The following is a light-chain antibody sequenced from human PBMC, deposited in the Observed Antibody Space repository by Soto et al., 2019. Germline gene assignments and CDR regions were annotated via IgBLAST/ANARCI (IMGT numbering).Light chain of an antibody. Sequence: QSALTQPPSVSGSPGQSVTISCTGTSSDVGSYNRVSWYQQPPGTAPKVIIYEVSNRPSGVPDRFSGSKSGNTASLTISGLQAEDEADYYCSSCTSSSTLVFGGGTQLTVL. CDR1: SSDVGSYNR. CDR3: SSCTSSSTLV. CDR2: EVS. J-gene: IGLJ3*02. V-gene: IGLV2-18*02.